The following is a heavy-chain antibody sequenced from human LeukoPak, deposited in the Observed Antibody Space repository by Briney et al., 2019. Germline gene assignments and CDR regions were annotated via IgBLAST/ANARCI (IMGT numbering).Heavy chain of an antibody. CDR2: IYYSGST. CDR1: GLTFRTYA. CDR3: ARGATYYYYMDV. D-gene: IGHD1-26*01. V-gene: IGHV4-39*01. J-gene: IGHJ6*03. Sequence: GSLRLSCAASGLTFRTYAMSWVRQAPGKGLEWIGSIYYSGSTYYNPSLKSRVTISVDTSKNQFSLKLSSVTAADTAVYYCARGATYYYYMDVWGKGTTVTISS.